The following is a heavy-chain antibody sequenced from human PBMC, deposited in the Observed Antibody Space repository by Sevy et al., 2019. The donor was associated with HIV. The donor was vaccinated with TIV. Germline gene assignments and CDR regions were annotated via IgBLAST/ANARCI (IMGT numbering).Heavy chain of an antibody. Sequence: SETLSLTCTVSGGSISSYYWSWIRQPPGKGLEWIGYIYYSGSTNYNPSLKSRVTISVDTSKNQFSLKLSSVTAGDTNANPPLKSRGPIPVDTSKNQFSLKXSSVTAADTAVYYCARARRIAAAGTRNYYYYGMDVWGQGTTVTVSS. CDR3: LKSRGPIPVDTSKNQFSLKXSSVTAADTAVYYCARARRIAAAGTRNYYYYGMDV. CDR2: IYYSGST. D-gene: IGHD3-10*01. CDR1: GGSISSYY. J-gene: IGHJ6*02. V-gene: IGHV4-59*13.